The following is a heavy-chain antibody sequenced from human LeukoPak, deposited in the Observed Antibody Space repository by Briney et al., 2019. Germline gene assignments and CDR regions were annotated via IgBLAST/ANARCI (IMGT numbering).Heavy chain of an antibody. Sequence: GGSLRLSCAASGFTFSSYWMSWVRQAPGKGLERVANIKQDGSEKYYVDSVKGRFTISRDNAKNSLYLQMNSLRAEDTAVYYCARDQYSSSWYVYYYYYMDVWGKGTTVTVSS. CDR1: GFTFSSYW. D-gene: IGHD6-13*01. CDR3: ARDQYSSSWYVYYYYYMDV. J-gene: IGHJ6*03. V-gene: IGHV3-7*01. CDR2: IKQDGSEK.